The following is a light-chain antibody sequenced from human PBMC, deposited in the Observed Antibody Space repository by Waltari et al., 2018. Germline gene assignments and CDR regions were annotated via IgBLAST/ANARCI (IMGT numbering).Light chain of an antibody. Sequence: SYELIQPPSMSVSPGQTASITCSGDKLGDKYTYWYQQKPGQSPVLVIYHGTKRPSAIPARFSGSNSGNTATLTISGTQSMDEADYYCQTWDSSTVIFGGGTTLTV. V-gene: IGLV3-1*01. CDR3: QTWDSSTVI. CDR1: KLGDKY. CDR2: HGT. J-gene: IGLJ2*01.